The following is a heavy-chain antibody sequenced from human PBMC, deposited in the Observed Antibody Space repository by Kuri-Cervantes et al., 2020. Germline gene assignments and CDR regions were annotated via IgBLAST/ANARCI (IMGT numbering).Heavy chain of an antibody. CDR3: ARWGLTVATGGADY. CDR2: IRAYNGNT. V-gene: IGHV1-18*01. J-gene: IGHJ4*02. CDR1: GYTFTSYG. Sequence: DSVKDSCKASGYTFTSYGISWVRQAPGQGLEGMGWIRAYNGNTNYAQKLQGRVTMTTDTSTSTAYMELRSLRSDDTSVYYCARWGLTVATGGADYWGQGTLVTVSS. D-gene: IGHD5-12*01.